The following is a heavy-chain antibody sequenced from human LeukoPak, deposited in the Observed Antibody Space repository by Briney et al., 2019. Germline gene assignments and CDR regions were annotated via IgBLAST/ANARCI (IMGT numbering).Heavy chain of an antibody. CDR3: AKGEYSSGWYNWFDP. CDR2: IYSGGST. D-gene: IGHD6-19*01. J-gene: IGHJ5*02. Sequence: PGGSLRLSCAASGFTVSSNYMSWVRQAPGKGLEWVSVIYSGGSTYYADSVKGRFTISRDNSKNTLYLQMNSLRAEDTAVYYCAKGEYSSGWYNWFDPWGQGTLVTVSS. CDR1: GFTVSSNY. V-gene: IGHV3-53*01.